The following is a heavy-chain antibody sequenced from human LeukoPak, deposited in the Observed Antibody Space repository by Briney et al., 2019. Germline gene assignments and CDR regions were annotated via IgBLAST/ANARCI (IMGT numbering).Heavy chain of an antibody. CDR2: ITDDRTDK. CDR1: PYTFSDDH. Sequence: GGALRLSCADPPYTFSDDHIDWVRQAPGKGLERVAGITDDRTDKYYRDYVKGRFSVDRDNSKNTLYLQMNTLRPKDTAIYFCAKVGGRSWFYFDNWGQGTVVTVSS. CDR3: AKVGGRSWFYFDN. J-gene: IGHJ4*02. V-gene: IGHV3-30*18. D-gene: IGHD6-13*01.